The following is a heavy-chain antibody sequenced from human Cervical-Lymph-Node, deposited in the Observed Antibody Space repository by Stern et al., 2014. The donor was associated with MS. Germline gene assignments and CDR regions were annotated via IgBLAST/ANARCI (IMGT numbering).Heavy chain of an antibody. D-gene: IGHD4-23*01. CDR2: LYYNGSNR. CDR1: GFTFSSSG. Sequence: VQLVESGGGVVQPGRSLRLSCAASGFTFSSSGMPWVRQAPGTGLEWLAILYYNGSNRSHADSVKGRFTISRDNSKNTLYLQMNSLRDEDTAVYYCAREGGNTAEYFQHWGQGTLVTVSS. CDR3: AREGGNTAEYFQH. J-gene: IGHJ1*01. V-gene: IGHV3-33*01.